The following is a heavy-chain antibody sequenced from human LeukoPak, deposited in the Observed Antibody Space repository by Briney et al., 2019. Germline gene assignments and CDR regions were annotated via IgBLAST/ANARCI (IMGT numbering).Heavy chain of an antibody. D-gene: IGHD2-2*01. V-gene: IGHV1-69*02. Sequence: SVKVSCKASGGTFSSYTISWVRQAPGQGLEWKGRIIPILGIANYAQKFQGRVTITADKSTSTAYMELSSLRSEDTAVYYCAQTFRICSSTSCSKPLDYWGQGTLSPSPQ. CDR3: AQTFRICSSTSCSKPLDY. J-gene: IGHJ4*02. CDR1: GGTFSSYT. CDR2: IIPILGIA.